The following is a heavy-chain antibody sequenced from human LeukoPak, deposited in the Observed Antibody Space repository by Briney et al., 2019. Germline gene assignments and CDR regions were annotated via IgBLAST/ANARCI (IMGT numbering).Heavy chain of an antibody. CDR1: GGSFSGYY. CDR3: ARGGLKWELLPARARKSYYFDY. D-gene: IGHD1-26*01. CDR2: INHSGGT. Sequence: SETLSLTCAFYGGSFSGYYWSWIRQPPGKGLEWIGEINHSGGTKYNPSLKSRVTISVDTSKNQFSLKLSSVTAADTPVYYCARGGLKWELLPARARKSYYFDYWGQGTLVTVSS. J-gene: IGHJ4*02. V-gene: IGHV4-34*01.